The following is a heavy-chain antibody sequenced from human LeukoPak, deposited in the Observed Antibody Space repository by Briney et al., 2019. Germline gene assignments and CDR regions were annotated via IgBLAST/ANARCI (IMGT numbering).Heavy chain of an antibody. CDR3: ARALGSSMVRGEALTS. CDR1: GGSFSGYY. Sequence: SETLSLTCAVYGGSFSGYYWSWIRQPPGKGLEWIGEIYHSGSTNYNPSLKSRVTISVDKSKNQFSLKLSSVTAADTAVYYCARALGSSMVRGEALTSWGQGTLVTVSS. CDR2: IYHSGST. D-gene: IGHD3-10*01. J-gene: IGHJ4*02. V-gene: IGHV4-34*01.